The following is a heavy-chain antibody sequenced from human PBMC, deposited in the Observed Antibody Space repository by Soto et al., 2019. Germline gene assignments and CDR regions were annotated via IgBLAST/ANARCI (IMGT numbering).Heavy chain of an antibody. CDR3: ALSPSPPDDFWSDDTGGWFDP. D-gene: IGHD3-3*01. CDR2: IIPIFGTA. J-gene: IGHJ5*02. V-gene: IGHV1-69*01. Sequence: QVQLVQSGVEVKKPGSSVKDSCKASGGTFSSNVISWLRQAPGQGREWMGGIIPIFGTAKYAQKFKGRVTIIADESTNTTYLDLSSLRSADTAVYFCALSPSPPDDFWSDDTGGWFDPRGQGTLVTVSS. CDR1: GGTFSSNV.